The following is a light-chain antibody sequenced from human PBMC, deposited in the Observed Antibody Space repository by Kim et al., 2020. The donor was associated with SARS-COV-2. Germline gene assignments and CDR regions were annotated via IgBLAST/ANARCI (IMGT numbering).Light chain of an antibody. CDR2: DAS. V-gene: IGKV3-11*01. CDR3: QRRTDWPFIT. CDR1: QSVPGY. Sequence: SPEERATPSSGGSQSVPGYSDWYQKKPGQAPRLLIYDASNRATGIPARFSGGGSGTEFTLTISGLGPQDSAVYYCQRRTDWPFITFGQGTRLEIK. J-gene: IGKJ5*01.